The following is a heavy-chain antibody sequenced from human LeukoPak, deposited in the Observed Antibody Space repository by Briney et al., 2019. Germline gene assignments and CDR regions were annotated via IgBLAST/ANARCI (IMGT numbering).Heavy chain of an antibody. CDR1: GFTFSTYA. CDR2: ISGSGGST. CDR3: AKGVAMGYYGSGSPVDY. V-gene: IGHV3-23*01. J-gene: IGHJ4*02. D-gene: IGHD3-10*01. Sequence: GGSLRLSCAASGFTFSTYAMSWVRQAPGKGLEWVSAISGSGGSTYYADSVKGRLTISRDNSKNTLYFQMNSLRADDTAVYYCAKGVAMGYYGSGSPVDYWGQGTLVTVSS.